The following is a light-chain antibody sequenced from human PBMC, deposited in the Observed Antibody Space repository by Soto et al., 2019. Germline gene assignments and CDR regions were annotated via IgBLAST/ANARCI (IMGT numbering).Light chain of an antibody. V-gene: IGKV1-5*01. Sequence: DIQMTQSPSTLSASVGDRVTITCRASQSLSGRLAWYQQRPGRAPKLLIYAASSLHSGVPSRFSGSGSGTEFTLTISSLQPDDFATYYCQQYNTYSPRTFGQGTKVDIK. CDR3: QQYNTYSPRT. J-gene: IGKJ1*01. CDR2: AAS. CDR1: QSLSGR.